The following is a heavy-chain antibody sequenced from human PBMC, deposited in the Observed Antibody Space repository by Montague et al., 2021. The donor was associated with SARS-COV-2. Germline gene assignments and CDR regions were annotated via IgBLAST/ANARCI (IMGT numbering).Heavy chain of an antibody. Sequence: SETLSLTCTVSGGSISTYYWSWIRQPAGKGLEWIGRIYTNETTNYNPSLKSQVTMSVDTSKNQFSLKLTSVTAADTAVYYCARTFWGSWFGESWFGPWGQGTLVTVSS. CDR3: ARTFWGSWFGESWFGP. CDR2: IYTNETT. D-gene: IGHD3-10*01. V-gene: IGHV4-4*07. J-gene: IGHJ5*02. CDR1: GGSISTYY.